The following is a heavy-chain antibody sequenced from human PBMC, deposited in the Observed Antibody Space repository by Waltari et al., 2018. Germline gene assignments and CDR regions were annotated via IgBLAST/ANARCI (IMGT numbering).Heavy chain of an antibody. CDR2: RHSGGST. CDR3: ARVSLIRYFVD. J-gene: IGHJ3*01. D-gene: IGHD3-9*01. V-gene: IGHV3-53*01. CDR1: GFNVSYNY. Sequence: EVQLVEAGGGFNQPGGSLSLSSSASGFNVSYNYMSWFRQAPGKGLEWLSVRHSGGSTTDPESVKGLFNISRDNSRNIVFLQLNSLGVDDTAIYYCARVSLIRYFVDWGRGTTVTVSS.